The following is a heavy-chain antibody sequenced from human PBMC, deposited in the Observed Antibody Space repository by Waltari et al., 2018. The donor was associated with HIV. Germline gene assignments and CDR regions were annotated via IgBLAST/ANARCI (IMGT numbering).Heavy chain of an antibody. CDR2: IRYDGSNK. V-gene: IGHV3-30*02. Sequence: QVQLVESGGGVVQPGGSLRLSCAASGFTFSSYGRHWVRQDPGKGLEWVAFIRYDGSNKYYADSVKGRFTISRDNSKNTLYLQMNSLRAEDTAVYYCAKTTPMTSHFDYWGQGTLVTVSS. CDR1: GFTFSSYG. J-gene: IGHJ4*02. D-gene: IGHD2-21*02. CDR3: AKTTPMTSHFDY.